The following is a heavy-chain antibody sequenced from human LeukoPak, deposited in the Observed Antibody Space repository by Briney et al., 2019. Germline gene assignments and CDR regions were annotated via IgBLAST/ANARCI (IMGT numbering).Heavy chain of an antibody. CDR1: EFTFSTYW. V-gene: IGHV3-74*01. D-gene: IGHD6-13*01. Sequence: GSLRLSCAASEFTFSTYWMHWVRQVPGKGLVWVSHINSGGSSARYADPVKGRFTISRDNAKNTVYLQMNSLRGEDTAVYYCARGSTIAAAALDYWGQGTLVTVSS. CDR3: ARGSTIAAAALDY. CDR2: INSGGSSA. J-gene: IGHJ4*02.